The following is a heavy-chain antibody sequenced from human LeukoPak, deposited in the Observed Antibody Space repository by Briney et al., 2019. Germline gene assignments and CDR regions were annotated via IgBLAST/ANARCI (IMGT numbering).Heavy chain of an antibody. CDR1: AFTFSKFA. Sequence: GGSLRLSCAASAFTFSKFAMSWVRQAPGKGLEWVSSISHSGASTYYADSVKGRFTISRDSSKNTLYLQMSSLRAEDTAFYYCAKGTFCNSTTCYTVGSFDSWGQGTLVTVSS. J-gene: IGHJ4*02. CDR2: ISHSGAST. D-gene: IGHD2/OR15-2a*01. V-gene: IGHV3-23*01. CDR3: AKGTFCNSTTCYTVGSFDS.